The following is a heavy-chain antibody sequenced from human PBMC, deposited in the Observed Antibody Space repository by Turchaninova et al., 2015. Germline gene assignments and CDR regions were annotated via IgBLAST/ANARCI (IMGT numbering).Heavy chain of an antibody. CDR3: ARGARFLEPFDY. CDR2: IYYSGST. Sequence: QVQLQESGPGLVKPSETLSLTCTVSGGSISSYYRGWIRQPPGKGLEWIGYIYYSGSTNYNPSLKSRVTISVDTSKNQFSLKLNSVTAADTAVYFCARGARFLEPFDYWGQGTLVTVSS. V-gene: IGHV4-59*01. CDR1: GGSISSYY. D-gene: IGHD3-3*01. J-gene: IGHJ4*02.